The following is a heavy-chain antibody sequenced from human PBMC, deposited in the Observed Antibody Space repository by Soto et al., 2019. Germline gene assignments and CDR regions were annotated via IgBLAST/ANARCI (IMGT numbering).Heavy chain of an antibody. J-gene: IGHJ5*02. D-gene: IGHD3-22*01. Sequence: QVQLQESGPGLVKPSQTLSLTCTVSGGSISSGGYYWSWIRQHPGKGLEWIGYIFYSGITYYNPSLKSRVTISVDXSKIXFSLKLSXVTAADTAVYYCARAGGYXSSGYGRARVDPWGQGTLVTVSS. CDR1: GGSISSGGYY. V-gene: IGHV4-31*03. CDR3: ARAGGYXSSGYGRARVDP. CDR2: IFYSGIT.